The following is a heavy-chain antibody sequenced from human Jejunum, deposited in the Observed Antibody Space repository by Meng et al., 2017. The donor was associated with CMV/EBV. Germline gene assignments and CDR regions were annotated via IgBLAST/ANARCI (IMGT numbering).Heavy chain of an antibody. CDR2: IKRKEAGRAT. CDR1: AC. Sequence: ACMSWVRQAPGKGLEWIARIKRKEAGRATDYAAPVNDSFIISRDDSQNTVYLQMNSLMSEDTAVYYCATPSCGGHWPSSFDFWGQGTLVTVSS. V-gene: IGHV3-15*01. D-gene: IGHD2-21*01. J-gene: IGHJ4*02. CDR3: ATPSCGGHWPSSFDF.